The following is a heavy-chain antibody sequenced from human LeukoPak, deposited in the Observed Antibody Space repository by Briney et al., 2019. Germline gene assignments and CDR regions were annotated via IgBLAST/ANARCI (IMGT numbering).Heavy chain of an antibody. V-gene: IGHV1-69*13. CDR2: IIPIFGTA. CDR3: ARDLNNWFDP. Sequence: ASVEVSCKASGGTFSSYAISWVRQAPGQGLEWMGGIIPIFGTANYAQKFQGRVTITADESTSTAYMELSSLRSEDTAVYYCARDLNNWFDPWGQGTLVTVSS. J-gene: IGHJ5*02. CDR1: GGTFSSYA.